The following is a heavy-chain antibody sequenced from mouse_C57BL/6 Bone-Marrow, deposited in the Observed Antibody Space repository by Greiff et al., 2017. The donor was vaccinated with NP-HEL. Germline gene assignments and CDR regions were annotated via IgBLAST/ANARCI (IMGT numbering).Heavy chain of an antibody. D-gene: IGHD1-1*01. CDR3: TRPHYYGSSSYYFDY. CDR1: GYTFTDYE. J-gene: IGHJ2*01. Sequence: QVQLKQSGAELVRPGASVTLSCKASGYTFTDYEMHWVKQTPVHGLEWIGAIDPETGGPAYNQKFKGKAILTADKSSSTAYMELRSLTSEDSAVYYCTRPHYYGSSSYYFDYWGQGTTLTVSS. V-gene: IGHV1-15*01. CDR2: IDPETGGP.